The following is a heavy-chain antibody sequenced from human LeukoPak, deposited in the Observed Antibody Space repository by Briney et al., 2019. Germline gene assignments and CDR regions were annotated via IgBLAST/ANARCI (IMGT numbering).Heavy chain of an antibody. CDR3: ARDRVKRQLADY. D-gene: IGHD6-6*01. CDR2: ISSSSSYI. V-gene: IGHV3-21*01. Sequence: GGYLRLSCAASGFSFSTYSMNWVRQAPGKGLEWVSSISSSSSYIYYADSVKGRFTISRDNAKNSLYLQMNSLRAEDTAVYYCARDRVKRQLADYWGQGTLVTVSS. J-gene: IGHJ4*02. CDR1: GFSFSTYS.